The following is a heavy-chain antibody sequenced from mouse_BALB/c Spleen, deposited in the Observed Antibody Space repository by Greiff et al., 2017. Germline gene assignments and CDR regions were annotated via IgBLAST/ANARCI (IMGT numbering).Heavy chain of an antibody. D-gene: IGHD2-14*01. J-gene: IGHJ4*01. Sequence: EVQVVESGGGSVQPGGSLRLSCATSGFTFTVYYTSWVRQPPGKALEWLGFIRNKANGYTTEYSASVKGRFTISRDNSQTILYLQMNAPRAEDSASYYCESMERYLAMDCRGQGKAGTVSA. V-gene: IGHV7-3*02. CDR3: ESMERYLAMDC. CDR1: GFTFTVYY. CDR2: IRNKANGYTT.